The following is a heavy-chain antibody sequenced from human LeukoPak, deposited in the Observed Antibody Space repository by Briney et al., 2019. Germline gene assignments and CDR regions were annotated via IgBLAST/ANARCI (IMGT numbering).Heavy chain of an antibody. CDR2: ITGSGGTT. V-gene: IGHV3-23*01. CDR1: GGSINSSSYY. CDR3: AKDRLGAILYFDY. D-gene: IGHD1-26*01. J-gene: IGHJ4*02. Sequence: ETLSLTCTVSGGSINSSSYYWGWIRQPPGKGLEWVSAITGSGGTTYYADSVKGRFTISRDNSKNTLYMQMNSLRAGDTAVYYCAKDRLGAILYFDYWGQGTLVTVSS.